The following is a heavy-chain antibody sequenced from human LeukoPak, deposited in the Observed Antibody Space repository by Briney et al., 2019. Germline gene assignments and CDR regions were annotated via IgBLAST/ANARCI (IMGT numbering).Heavy chain of an antibody. D-gene: IGHD3-3*01. V-gene: IGHV1-2*06. J-gene: IGHJ4*02. CDR2: INPNSGGT. CDR1: GYTFTGYY. CDR3: ARGAGEYYDFWSGYYSSGY. Sequence: GASVKVSCKASGYTFTGYYMHWVRQAPGQGLEWMGRINPNSGGTNYAQKFHGRVTMTRDTSISTAYMELSRLRSDDTAVYYCARGAGEYYDFWSGYYSSGYWGQGTLVTVSS.